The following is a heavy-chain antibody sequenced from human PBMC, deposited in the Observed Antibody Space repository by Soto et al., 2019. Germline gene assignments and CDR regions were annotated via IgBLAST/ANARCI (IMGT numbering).Heavy chain of an antibody. V-gene: IGHV3-64*01. D-gene: IGHD3-10*01. CDR2: ISSNGGST. CDR1: GFTFSSYA. Sequence: GGSLRLSCAASGFTFSSYAMHWVRQAPGKGLEYVSAISSNGGSTYYANSVKGRFTISRDNSKNTLYLQMGSLRAEDMAVYYCARDRDYYGSGSYGLDAFDIWGQGTMVTVS. J-gene: IGHJ3*02. CDR3: ARDRDYYGSGSYGLDAFDI.